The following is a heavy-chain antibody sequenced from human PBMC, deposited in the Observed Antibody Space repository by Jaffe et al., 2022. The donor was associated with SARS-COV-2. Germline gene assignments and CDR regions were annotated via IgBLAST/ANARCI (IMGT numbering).Heavy chain of an antibody. J-gene: IGHJ4*02. D-gene: IGHD6-19*01. CDR1: GFSFSDCY. CDR2: ISGSGIYT. Sequence: QVQLVESGGGLVKPGGSLRLSCAASGFSFSDCYMSWIRLAPGRGLEWLSYISGSGIYTNYADSVRGRFTISRDNAMNSLYLQMNSLRAEDTAVYYCVRDSGREVAGTGPGDYWGQGTLVAVSS. V-gene: IGHV3-11*06. CDR3: VRDSGREVAGTGPGDY.